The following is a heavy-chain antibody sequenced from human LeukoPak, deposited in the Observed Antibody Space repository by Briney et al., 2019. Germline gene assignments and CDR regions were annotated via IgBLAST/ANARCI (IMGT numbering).Heavy chain of an antibody. CDR2: ISYDGSNK. CDR3: AREGDSYGYGTGVRFDY. V-gene: IGHV3-30-3*01. D-gene: IGHD5-18*01. CDR1: GFTFSSYA. Sequence: GGSLRLSCAASGFTFSSYAMHRVRQAPGKGLEWVAVISYDGSNKYYADSVKGRFTISRDNSKNTLYLQMNSLRAEDTAVYYCAREGDSYGYGTGVRFDYWGQGTLVTVSS. J-gene: IGHJ4*02.